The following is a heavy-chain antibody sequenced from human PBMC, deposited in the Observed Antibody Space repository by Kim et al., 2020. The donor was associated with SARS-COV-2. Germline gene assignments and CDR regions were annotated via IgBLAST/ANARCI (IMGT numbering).Heavy chain of an antibody. D-gene: IGHD6-19*01. CDR3: ARAYSSGWYFDY. J-gene: IGHJ4*02. V-gene: IGHV4-4*02. Sequence: NASPSLKSRVTITVENSKNQFALKLSSVTAADTAVYYCARAYSSGWYFDYWGQGTLVTVSS.